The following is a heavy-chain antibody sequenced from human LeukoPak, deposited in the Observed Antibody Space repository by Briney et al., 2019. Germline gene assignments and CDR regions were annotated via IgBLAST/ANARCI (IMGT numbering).Heavy chain of an antibody. CDR3: ATADRGAFDI. J-gene: IGHJ3*02. V-gene: IGHV3-48*01. CDR2: ITRSSSTI. Sequence: GGSLRLSCAVSGFTFSWYSMNWVRQAPGKGLEWLSYITRSSSTIYYADSVKGRFTISRDNAKNSLYLQMNSLGVDDTAVYYCATADRGAFDIWGQGTMVIVSS. CDR1: GFTFSWYS.